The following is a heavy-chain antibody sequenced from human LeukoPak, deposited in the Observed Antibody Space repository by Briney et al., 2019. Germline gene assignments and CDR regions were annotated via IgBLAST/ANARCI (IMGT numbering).Heavy chain of an antibody. V-gene: IGHV4-59*01. D-gene: IGHD3-3*01. CDR3: ARVGSGITIFGVVPHYYMDV. J-gene: IGHJ6*03. Sequence: PSETLSLTCTVSGGSISSYYWSWIRQPPGKGLEWIGYIYYSGSTNYNPSLKSRATISVDTSKNQFSLKLSSVTAADTAVYYCARVGSGITIFGVVPHYYMDVWGKGTTVTVSS. CDR1: GGSISSYY. CDR2: IYYSGST.